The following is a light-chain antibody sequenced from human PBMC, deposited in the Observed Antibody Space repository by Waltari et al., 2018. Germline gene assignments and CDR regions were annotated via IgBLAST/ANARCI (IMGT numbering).Light chain of an antibody. CDR1: QSISTW. Sequence: DIQMTQSPSTRSASVGASVTIPCRASQSISTWLACYQHKPGKAPKLLIYRASSLESGVPSRFSGGGSGTDFTLTISSLQPDDFATYYCQQSSSFPHSFGQGTRLEIK. J-gene: IGKJ2*03. CDR2: RAS. V-gene: IGKV1-5*03. CDR3: QQSSSFPHS.